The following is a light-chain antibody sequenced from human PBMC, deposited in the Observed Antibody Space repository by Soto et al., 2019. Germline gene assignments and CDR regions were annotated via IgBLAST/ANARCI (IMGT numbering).Light chain of an antibody. CDR3: QQYHIYSGT. Sequence: DIQMTQSPSKMSASVGDRVTITCMASHTIYSWLAWYQQRPGKPPNLLIYKASTLASGVPSRFSGSGSGTEFTLTINILQPDDFATYYCQQYHIYSGTFGQGTKVAI. CDR1: HTIYSW. J-gene: IGKJ1*01. CDR2: KAS. V-gene: IGKV1-5*03.